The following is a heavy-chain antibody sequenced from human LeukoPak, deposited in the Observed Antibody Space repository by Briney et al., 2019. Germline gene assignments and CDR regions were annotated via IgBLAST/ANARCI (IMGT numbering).Heavy chain of an antibody. V-gene: IGHV4-39*01. Sequence: SETLSLTCTVSGGSISSSSYYWGWHRQPPGKGLEWIGSIYYSGSTYYNPSLKSRVTISVDTSKNQFSLKLSSVTAADTAVYYCARAESSGWTGYYFDYWGQGTLVTVSS. CDR1: GGSISSSSYY. CDR2: IYYSGST. D-gene: IGHD6-19*01. CDR3: ARAESSGWTGYYFDY. J-gene: IGHJ4*02.